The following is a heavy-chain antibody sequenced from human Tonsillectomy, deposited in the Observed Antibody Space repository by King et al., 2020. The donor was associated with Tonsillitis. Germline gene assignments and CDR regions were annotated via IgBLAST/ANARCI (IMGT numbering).Heavy chain of an antibody. D-gene: IGHD3-3*01. V-gene: IGHV3-9*01. CDR1: GFTFDDYA. Sequence: VQLVESGGGLVQPGRSLRLSCAASGFTFDDYAMHWVRQAPGKGLEWVSGISGNSGSIGYADSVKGRFTISRDNAKNSLYLQLNSLRAEDTAFYYCAKDLIKFFHYFYYMDVWGKGTTVTVSS. CDR2: ISGNSGSI. CDR3: AKDLIKFFHYFYYMDV. J-gene: IGHJ6*03.